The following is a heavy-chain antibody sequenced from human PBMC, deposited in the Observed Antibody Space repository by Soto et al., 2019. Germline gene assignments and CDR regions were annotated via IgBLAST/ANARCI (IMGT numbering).Heavy chain of an antibody. Sequence: PSETLSLTCAVSGGSISSSNWWSWVRQPPGKGLEWIGEIYHSGSTNYNPSLKSRVTISVDTSKNQFSLKLSSVTAADTAVYYCARDNVPTTVMRLSYFDYWGQGTLVTVS. CDR3: ARDNVPTTVMRLSYFDY. D-gene: IGHD4-17*01. V-gene: IGHV4-4*02. CDR1: GGSISSSNW. J-gene: IGHJ4*02. CDR2: IYHSGST.